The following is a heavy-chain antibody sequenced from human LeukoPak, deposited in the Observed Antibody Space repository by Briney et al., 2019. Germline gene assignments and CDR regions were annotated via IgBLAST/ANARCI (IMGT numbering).Heavy chain of an antibody. V-gene: IGHV1-8*01. D-gene: IGHD3-22*01. J-gene: IGHJ6*02. CDR2: MNPNSGNT. CDR3: ARGMRFGSSGYSLGYYYYGMDV. CDR1: GYTFTSYD. Sequence: ASVKVSCKASGYTFTSYDINWVRQATGQGLEWMGWMNPNSGNTGYAQKSQGRVTMTRNTSISTAYMELSSLRSEDTAVYYCARGMRFGSSGYSLGYYYYGMDVWGQGTTATVSS.